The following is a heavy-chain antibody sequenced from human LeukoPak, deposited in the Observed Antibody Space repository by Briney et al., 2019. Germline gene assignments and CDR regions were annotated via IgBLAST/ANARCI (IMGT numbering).Heavy chain of an antibody. CDR3: ARGRWELLW. Sequence: GGSLRLSCAASGVTFSSYWMSWVRQAPGKGLEWVANIKQDGSEKYYVGSVKGRFTISRDNAKNSLYLQMNSLRAEDTAVYYCARGRWELLWWGQGTLVTVSS. CDR1: GVTFSSYW. J-gene: IGHJ4*02. V-gene: IGHV3-7*01. CDR2: IKQDGSEK. D-gene: IGHD1-26*01.